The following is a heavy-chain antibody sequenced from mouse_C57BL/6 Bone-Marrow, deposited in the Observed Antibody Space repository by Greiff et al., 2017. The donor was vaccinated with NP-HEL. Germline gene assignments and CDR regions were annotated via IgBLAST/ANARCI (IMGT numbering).Heavy chain of an antibody. CDR1: GYAFTNYL. CDR2: INPGSGGT. J-gene: IGHJ2*01. V-gene: IGHV1-54*01. CDR3: AREGQLRHEY. Sequence: QVQLQQSGAELVRPGTSVKVSCKASGYAFTNYLIEWVKQRPGQGLEWIGVINPGSGGTNYNEKFKGKATLTADKSSSTAYMQLSSLTSEDSAVYFCAREGQLRHEYWGQGTTLTVA. D-gene: IGHD3-2*02.